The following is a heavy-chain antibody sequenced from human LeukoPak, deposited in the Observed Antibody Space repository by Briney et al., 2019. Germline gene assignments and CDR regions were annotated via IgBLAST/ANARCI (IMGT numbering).Heavy chain of an antibody. V-gene: IGHV1-8*01. D-gene: IGHD6-13*01. CDR1: GYTFTSYD. CDR3: ARLRYSSSWYNAFDI. CDR2: MNPNSGNT. J-gene: IGHJ3*02. Sequence: ASVKVSCKASGYTFTSYDINWARQATGQGLEWMGWMNPNSGNTGYAQKFQGRVTMTRNTSISTAYMELSSLRSEDTAVYYCARLRYSSSWYNAFDIWGQGTMVTVSS.